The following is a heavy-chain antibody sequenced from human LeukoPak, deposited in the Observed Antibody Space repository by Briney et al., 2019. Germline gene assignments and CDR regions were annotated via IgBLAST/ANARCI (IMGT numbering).Heavy chain of an antibody. D-gene: IGHD5-12*01. V-gene: IGHV1-69*04. CDR1: GGTFNNYA. Sequence: SVTGASKTSGGTFNNYAISWVRQAPGQGLEWMGRVVPMFGIRNYPQTFRGRVNITADKATNTVYMELRSLRAEDTAIYYCATEPSRSYSFDHLACWGLGTPVTVSS. CDR2: VVPMFGIR. J-gene: IGHJ4*02. CDR3: ATEPSRSYSFDHLAC.